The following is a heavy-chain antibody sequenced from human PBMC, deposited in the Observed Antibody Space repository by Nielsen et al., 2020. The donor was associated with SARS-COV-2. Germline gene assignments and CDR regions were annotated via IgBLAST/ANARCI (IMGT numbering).Heavy chain of an antibody. V-gene: IGHV3-21*01. CDR2: AKSSSRFI. J-gene: IGHJ6*03. CDR3: ARDDIVVVPAAIRANYYYYYMDV. Sequence: VRQAPGKGLEWVSSAKSSSRFIYYADSVRGRFTISRDNAKNSLYLQMNSLRDEDTAVYYCARDDIVVVPAAIRANYYYYYMDVWGKGTTVTVSS. D-gene: IGHD2-2*02.